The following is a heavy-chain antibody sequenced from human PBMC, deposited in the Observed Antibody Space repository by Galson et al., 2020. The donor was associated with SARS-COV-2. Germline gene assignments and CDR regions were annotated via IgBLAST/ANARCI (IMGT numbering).Heavy chain of an antibody. CDR3: ATAGRYCSSTSCYSYYYYGMDV. V-gene: IGHV1-24*01. D-gene: IGHD2-2*02. CDR2: FDPEDGET. J-gene: IGHJ6*02. Sequence: ASVKVSCKVSGYTLTELSMHWVRQAPGKGLEWMGGFDPEDGETIYAQKFQGRVTMTEDTSTDTAYMELSSLRSEDTAVYYCATAGRYCSSTSCYSYYYYGMDVWGQGTTVTVSS. CDR1: GYTLTELS.